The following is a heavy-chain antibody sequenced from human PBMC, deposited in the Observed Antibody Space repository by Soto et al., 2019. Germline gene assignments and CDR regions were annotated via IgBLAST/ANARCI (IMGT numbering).Heavy chain of an antibody. CDR2: ISGFNGQT. J-gene: IGHJ4*02. CDR1: GNTFASHG. D-gene: IGHD3-10*01. Sequence: QVQLVQSGPKVKKPGASVKVSCKASGNTFASHGFSWVRQAPGQGLEWMGWISGFNGQTNYALKFQGRVTLTTDTSTSTAYMELRSLRSDDTAVYFCARVDPRGVAVVRDYWDQGTLVTVSS. CDR3: ARVDPRGVAVVRDY. V-gene: IGHV1-18*01.